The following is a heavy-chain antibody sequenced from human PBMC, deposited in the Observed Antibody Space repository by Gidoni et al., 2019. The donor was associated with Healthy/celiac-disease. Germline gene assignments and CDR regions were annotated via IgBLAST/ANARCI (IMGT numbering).Heavy chain of an antibody. CDR3: ARDTLSSLVAFDI. V-gene: IGHV1-3*01. Sequence: QVQLVQSGAEVKKPGASVKVSCKASGYTFTSYAMHWVRQAPGQRLEWMGWINAGNGNTKYSQKFQGRVTITRDTSASTAYMELSSLRSEDTAVYYCARDTLSSLVAFDIWGQGTMVTVSS. J-gene: IGHJ3*02. CDR1: GYTFTSYA. CDR2: INAGNGNT. D-gene: IGHD2-8*02.